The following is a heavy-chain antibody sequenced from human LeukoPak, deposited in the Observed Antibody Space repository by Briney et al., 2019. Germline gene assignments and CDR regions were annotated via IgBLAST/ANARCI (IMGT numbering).Heavy chain of an antibody. V-gene: IGHV4-59*10. CDR2: IYTSGST. Sequence: SETLSLTCAVYGGSFSGYYWSWIRQPAGKGLEWIGRIYTSGSTNYNPSLKSRVTMSVDTSKNQFSLKLSSVTAADTAVYYCARGQYYYDSSGYLFDYWGQGTLVTVSS. J-gene: IGHJ4*02. CDR1: GGSFSGYY. CDR3: ARGQYYYDSSGYLFDY. D-gene: IGHD3-22*01.